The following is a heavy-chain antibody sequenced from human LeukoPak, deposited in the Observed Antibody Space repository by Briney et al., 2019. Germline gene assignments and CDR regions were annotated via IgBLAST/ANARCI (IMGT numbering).Heavy chain of an antibody. CDR2: ISSSGSTI. V-gene: IGHV3-48*03. CDR3: AKDLVVVGAAVDAFDI. J-gene: IGHJ3*02. CDR1: GFTFSSYE. D-gene: IGHD1-26*01. Sequence: GGSLRLSCAASGFTFSSYEMNWVRQAPGKGLEWVSYISSSGSTIYYADSVKGRFTISRDNAKNSLYLQMNSLRAEDTAVYYCAKDLVVVGAAVDAFDIWGQGTMVTVSS.